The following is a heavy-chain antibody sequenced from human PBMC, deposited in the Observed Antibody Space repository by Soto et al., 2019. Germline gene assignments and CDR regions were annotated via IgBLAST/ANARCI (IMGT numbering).Heavy chain of an antibody. CDR2: VFYSGST. CDR3: ARQLGYCSGGTCLFDS. V-gene: IGHV4-39*01. CDR1: GGYISSSMFY. J-gene: IGHJ4*02. D-gene: IGHD2-15*01. Sequence: SETLSLSGLVSGGYISSSMFYWSWIRQPPGKGLEWVGSVFYSGSTYYKLSLESRVTIYVEISKNQFSLSLRSVTPADTAVYYCARQLGYCSGGTCLFDSWGQGALVTVSS.